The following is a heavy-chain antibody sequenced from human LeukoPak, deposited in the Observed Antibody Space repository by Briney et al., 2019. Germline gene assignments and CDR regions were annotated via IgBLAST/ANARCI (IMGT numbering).Heavy chain of an antibody. CDR1: GFTFSSYS. D-gene: IGHD3-10*01. V-gene: IGHV3-30*03. CDR3: SRSLLWFGELWFDY. J-gene: IGHJ4*02. CDR2: ISYDGSNK. Sequence: PGGSLRLSCAASGFTFSSYSMNWVRQAPGKGLEWVAVISYDGSNKYYADSVKGRFTISRDNSKNTLYLQMNSLRAEDTAVYYCSRSLLWFGELWFDYWGQGTLVTVSS.